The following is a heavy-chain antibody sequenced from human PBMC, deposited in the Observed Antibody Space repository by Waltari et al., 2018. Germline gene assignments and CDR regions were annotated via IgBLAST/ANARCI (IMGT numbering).Heavy chain of an antibody. J-gene: IGHJ6*03. CDR3: ANSPVDFYMDV. V-gene: IGHV3-23*01. D-gene: IGHD6-19*01. Sequence: EVQLLDSGGGLVQPGGSLRLSCEASGFTFSTYAMCWVRQAPGKGLEWVSTISRSGGSTYYADSVKGRFTISRDNSKNTLDLQMNSLRAEDTAVYYCANSPVDFYMDVWGKGTTVTVSS. CDR2: ISRSGGST. CDR1: GFTFSTYA.